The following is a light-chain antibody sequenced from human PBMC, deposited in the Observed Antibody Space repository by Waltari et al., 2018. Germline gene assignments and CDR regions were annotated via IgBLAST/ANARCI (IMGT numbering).Light chain of an antibody. CDR2: DVT. Sequence: QSALTQPASVSGSPGQSITISCTGTSSDIGAFNYVSWYQQHPGKAPKVLIYDVTNRPSGVSYRISGSKSGKPASPTISGLQAEDEAYYHCASFISGSTSSVLFGGGTKLTVL. CDR1: SSDIGAFNY. J-gene: IGLJ3*02. CDR3: ASFISGSTSSVL. V-gene: IGLV2-14*03.